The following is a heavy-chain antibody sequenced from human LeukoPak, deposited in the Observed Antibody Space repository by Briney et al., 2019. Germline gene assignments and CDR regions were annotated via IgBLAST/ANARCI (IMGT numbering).Heavy chain of an antibody. CDR3: ARAGLGYNRNPDFDY. CDR1: GGSFSGYY. V-gene: IGHV4-34*01. D-gene: IGHD5-24*01. Sequence: SETLSLTCAVYGGSFSGYYWSWIRQPPGKGLEWIGEINHSGSTNYNPSLKSRVTISVDTSKNQFSLKLSSVTAADTAVYYCARAGLGYNRNPDFDYWGQGTLVTVSS. CDR2: INHSGST. J-gene: IGHJ4*02.